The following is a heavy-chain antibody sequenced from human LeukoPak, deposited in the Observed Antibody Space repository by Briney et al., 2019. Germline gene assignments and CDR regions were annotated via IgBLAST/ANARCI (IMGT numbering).Heavy chain of an antibody. Sequence: GGSLRLSCAASGFTFSNSGMHWVRQIPGRGLEWVAFIRYDGTIKYYGDSVKGRFTTSRDNSKNTLYLQMNSLRAEDTAVYYCAKDVNTGGDYFDYWGQGTLVTVSS. CDR3: AKDVNTGGDYFDY. V-gene: IGHV3-30*02. D-gene: IGHD1-14*01. J-gene: IGHJ4*02. CDR1: GFTFSNSG. CDR2: IRYDGTIK.